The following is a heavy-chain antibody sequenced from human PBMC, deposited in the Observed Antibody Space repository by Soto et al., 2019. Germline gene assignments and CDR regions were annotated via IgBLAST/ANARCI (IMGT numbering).Heavy chain of an antibody. CDR3: ARSPGYSYGDY. CDR1: GYTFTSYA. J-gene: IGHJ4*02. D-gene: IGHD5-18*01. CDR2: IDAGNGNT. V-gene: IGHV1-3*01. Sequence: GASVKVSCKASGYTFTSYAMHWVRQAPGQRLEWMGWIDAGNGNTKYSQKFQGRVTITRDTSASTAYMELSSLRSEDTAVYYCARSPGYSYGDYWGQGTLVTVSS.